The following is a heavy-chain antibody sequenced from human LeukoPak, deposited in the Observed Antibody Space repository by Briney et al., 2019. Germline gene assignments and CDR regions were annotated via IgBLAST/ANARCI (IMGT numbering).Heavy chain of an antibody. CDR3: ARQGRISMIVVLIEDAFDI. CDR1: GVSISSSSYN. CDR2: INCSGST. Sequence: SETLSLTCTASGVSISSSSYNWGWHRQPPGKGLEWIGSINCSGSTYYNPSLKSRITIAVDTSKNQFSLRLSSVTAADTAVNYCARQGRISMIVVLIEDAFDIWGQGTMVTVSS. D-gene: IGHD3-22*01. V-gene: IGHV4-39*01. J-gene: IGHJ3*02.